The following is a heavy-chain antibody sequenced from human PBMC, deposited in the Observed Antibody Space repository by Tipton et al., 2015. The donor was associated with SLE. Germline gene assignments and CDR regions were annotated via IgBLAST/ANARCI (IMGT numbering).Heavy chain of an antibody. CDR1: GYSFTSYW. D-gene: IGHD2-21*02. Sequence: QLVQSGAEVKKPGESLRISCKGSGYSFTSYWITWVRQMPGKGLEWMGRIDPSDSYTNYSPSFQGHVTISTDKSINTAYLQWSSLKASDTAMYYCARHFLVTDAFDIWGQGTMVSVSS. J-gene: IGHJ3*02. CDR3: ARHFLVTDAFDI. CDR2: IDPSDSYT. V-gene: IGHV5-10-1*01.